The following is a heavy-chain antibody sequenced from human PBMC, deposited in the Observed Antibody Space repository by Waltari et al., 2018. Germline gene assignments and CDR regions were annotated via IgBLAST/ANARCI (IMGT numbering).Heavy chain of an antibody. V-gene: IGHV3-43*01. CDR1: GFIFDDFT. Sequence: EVHLVESGGAVVQPGGSLRLSCEASGFIFDDFTRHWVRQPRGKGLDWVSLISWDGDLTYYGDSVKGRFTISRDNSKDSLYLQMNSLRSEDTALYYCVKDIGGSDSWGQGTPVTVSS. J-gene: IGHJ4*02. CDR2: ISWDGDLT. CDR3: VKDIGGSDS.